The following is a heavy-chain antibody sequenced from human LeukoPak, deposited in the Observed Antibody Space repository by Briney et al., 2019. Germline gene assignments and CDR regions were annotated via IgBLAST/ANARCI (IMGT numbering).Heavy chain of an antibody. Sequence: PSETLSLTCTVSGYSISSGYYWGWIRQPPGKGLEWTGSIDHSGSTYYNPSLKSRITISVDTSRNQFSLKLSPVTAADTAVYYCARDFFGGWYGEYYYYMDVWGKGTTVTISS. V-gene: IGHV4-38-2*02. D-gene: IGHD6-19*01. J-gene: IGHJ6*03. CDR2: IDHSGST. CDR3: ARDFFGGWYGEYYYYMDV. CDR1: GYSISSGYY.